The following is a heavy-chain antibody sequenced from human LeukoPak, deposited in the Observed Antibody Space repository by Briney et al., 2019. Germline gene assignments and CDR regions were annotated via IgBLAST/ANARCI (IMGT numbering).Heavy chain of an antibody. J-gene: IGHJ6*03. V-gene: IGHV1-69*05. CDR1: GYTFTGYY. Sequence: GASVKVSCKASGYTFTGYYMHWVRQPPGQGLEWMGGIIPIFGTANYAQKFQGRVTITTDESTSTAYMELSSLRSEDTAVYYCASCSSTSQGYTSPSSYYYYYMDVWGKGTTVTVSS. CDR2: IIPIFGTA. CDR3: ASCSSTSQGYTSPSSYYYYYMDV. D-gene: IGHD2-2*01.